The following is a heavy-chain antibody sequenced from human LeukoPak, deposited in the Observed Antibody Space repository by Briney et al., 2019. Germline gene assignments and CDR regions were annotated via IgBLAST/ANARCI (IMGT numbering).Heavy chain of an antibody. V-gene: IGHV4-34*01. J-gene: IGHJ5*02. CDR3: ARQRRWYSSSWWFDP. CDR2: INHSGST. CDR1: GGSFSGYY. Sequence: NASETLSLTCAVYGGSFSGYYWSWIRQPPGKGLEWIGEINHSGSTNYNPSLKSRVTISVDTSKNQFSLKLSSVTAADTAVYYCARQRRWYSSSWWFDPWGQGTLVTVSS. D-gene: IGHD6-13*01.